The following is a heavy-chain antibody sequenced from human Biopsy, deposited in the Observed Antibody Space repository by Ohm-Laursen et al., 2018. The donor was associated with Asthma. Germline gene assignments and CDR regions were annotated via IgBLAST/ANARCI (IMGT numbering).Heavy chain of an antibody. CDR2: IIPIFGTT. CDR1: GGTFNCA. J-gene: IGHJ4*02. V-gene: IGHV1-69*13. CDR3: ASETGHSYGSGSEYYFDY. D-gene: IGHD3-10*01. Sequence: SVKVSCKASGGTFNCAITWVRQAPGQGLEWMGGIIPIFGTTNYAQKLKGRVTITADESSSTAYMELSSLRSEDTAVYYCASETGHSYGSGSEYYFDYWGLGTLVTVSS.